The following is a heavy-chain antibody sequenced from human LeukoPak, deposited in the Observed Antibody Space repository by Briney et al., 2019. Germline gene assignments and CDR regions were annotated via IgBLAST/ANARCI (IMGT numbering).Heavy chain of an antibody. D-gene: IGHD1-1*01. J-gene: IGHJ4*02. CDR2: IYSGGST. CDR1: GFTVSSNY. CDR3: ASLSGGGYFDY. V-gene: IGHV3-53*01. Sequence: GGSLRLSCAASGFTVSSNYTSWVRQAPGKGLEWVSVIYSGGSTYYADSVKGRFTISRDNSKNTLYLQMNSLRAEDTAVYYCASLSGGGYFDYWGQGTLVTVSS.